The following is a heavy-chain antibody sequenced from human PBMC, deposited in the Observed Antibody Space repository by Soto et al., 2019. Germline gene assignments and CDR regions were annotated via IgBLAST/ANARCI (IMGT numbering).Heavy chain of an antibody. Sequence: PGGSLRLSCAASGFTFSSYSMNWVRQAPGKGLEWVSSISSGSSYIYYADSVKGRFTISRDNAKNSLYLQMNSLRAEDTAVYYCARVETGYSSSWYVDYWGQGTLVTVSS. V-gene: IGHV3-21*01. CDR2: ISSGSSYI. D-gene: IGHD6-13*01. CDR3: ARVETGYSSSWYVDY. J-gene: IGHJ4*02. CDR1: GFTFSSYS.